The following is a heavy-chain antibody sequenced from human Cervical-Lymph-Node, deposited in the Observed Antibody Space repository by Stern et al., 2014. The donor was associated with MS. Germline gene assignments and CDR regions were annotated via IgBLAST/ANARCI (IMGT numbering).Heavy chain of an antibody. CDR2: IYYSGST. J-gene: IGHJ5*02. CDR3: ARHLFGGMYYNWFDP. V-gene: IGHV4-39*01. Sequence: QLVESGPGLVKPSETLSLICTVSGGSISSSSDYWGWIRQPPGKGLEWIGNIYYSGSTYYNPSLKSRVTLSVDTSKNHFSLNLTSLTAADTAVYYCARHLFGGMYYNWFDPWGQGTLVTVSS. D-gene: IGHD3-10*01. CDR1: GGSISSSSDY.